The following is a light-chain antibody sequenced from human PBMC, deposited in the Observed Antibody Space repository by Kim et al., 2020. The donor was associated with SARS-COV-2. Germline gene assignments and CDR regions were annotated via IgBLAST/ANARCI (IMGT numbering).Light chain of an antibody. V-gene: IGKV1-12*01. CDR2: AAS. J-gene: IGKJ1*01. CDR1: QDISSW. Sequence: DIQMTQSPSSVSASVGDRVTITCRASQDISSWLAWYQQKPGKAPKLLIYAASNLQSGVPSRFSGSGSGTDFTLTISSLQPEDFATYYCQQANSFPWTFDQGTKVDIK. CDR3: QQANSFPWT.